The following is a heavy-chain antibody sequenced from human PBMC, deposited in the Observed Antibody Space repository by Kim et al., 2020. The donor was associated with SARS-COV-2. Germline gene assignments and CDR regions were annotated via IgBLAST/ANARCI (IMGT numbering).Heavy chain of an antibody. CDR1: GYTFTSYY. Sequence: ASVKVSCKASGYTFTSYYMHWVRQAPGQGLEWMGIINPSGGSISYAQKFQGRVTMTRDTSTSTVYMELSSLRSEDTAVYYCATSMVRGVIGHYWGQGTLVTVSS. CDR3: ATSMVRGVIGHY. CDR2: INPSGGSI. V-gene: IGHV1-46*01. J-gene: IGHJ4*02. D-gene: IGHD3-10*01.